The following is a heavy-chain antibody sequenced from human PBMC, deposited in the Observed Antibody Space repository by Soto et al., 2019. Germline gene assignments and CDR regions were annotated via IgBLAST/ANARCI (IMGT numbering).Heavy chain of an antibody. V-gene: IGHV4-61*08. J-gene: IGHJ4*02. Sequence: PSETLSLTCTVSGGSINSGGYYWSWIRQHPGKGLEWIGYINYSGSTNYNPSLKSRVSISLDTSKSQFSLNLSSVTAADTAVYFCARDHHSFYDTSGYYPYFDYWGQGTLVTVSS. CDR2: INYSGST. D-gene: IGHD3-22*01. CDR1: GGSINSGGYY. CDR3: ARDHHSFYDTSGYYPYFDY.